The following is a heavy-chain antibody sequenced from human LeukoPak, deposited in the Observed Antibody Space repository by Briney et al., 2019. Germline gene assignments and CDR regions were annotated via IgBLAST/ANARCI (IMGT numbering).Heavy chain of an antibody. CDR1: GGSVSSGSYY. V-gene: IGHV4-61*01. CDR3: ARVIAAAGLYGMDV. D-gene: IGHD6-13*01. J-gene: IGHJ6*02. Sequence: SETLSLTCTVSGGSVSSGSYYWSCIRQPPGKGLEWIGYIYYSGSTKYNPSLKSRVTISVDTSKNQFSLKLSSVTAADTAVYFSARVIAAAGLYGMDVWGQGTTVTVSS. CDR2: IYYSGST.